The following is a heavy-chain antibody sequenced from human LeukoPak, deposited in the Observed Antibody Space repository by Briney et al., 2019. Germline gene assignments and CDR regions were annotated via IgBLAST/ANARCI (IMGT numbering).Heavy chain of an antibody. CDR3: ARCTPNLYSSSWYWKAFDI. CDR1: GGSISSSSYY. D-gene: IGHD6-13*01. V-gene: IGHV4-39*07. Sequence: PSETLSLTCTVSGGSISSSSYYWGWIRQPPGKGLEWIGSIYYSGSTYYNPSLKSRVTISVDTSKNQFSLKLSSVTAADTAVYYCARCTPNLYSSSWYWKAFDIWGQGTMVTVSS. J-gene: IGHJ3*02. CDR2: IYYSGST.